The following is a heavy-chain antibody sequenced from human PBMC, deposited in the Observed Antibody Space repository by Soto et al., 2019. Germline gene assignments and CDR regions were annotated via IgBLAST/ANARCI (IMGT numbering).Heavy chain of an antibody. Sequence: QVQLVESGGGVVQPGRSLRLSCAASGFTFSSYAMHWVRQAPGKGLEWVAVISYDGSNKYYADSVKGRFTISRDNSKNTLYLQMNSLRAEDTAVYYCARDSRGYRYGNAFDIWGQGTMVTVSS. CDR3: ARDSRGYRYGNAFDI. CDR1: GFTFSSYA. CDR2: ISYDGSNK. J-gene: IGHJ3*02. V-gene: IGHV3-30-3*01. D-gene: IGHD5-18*01.